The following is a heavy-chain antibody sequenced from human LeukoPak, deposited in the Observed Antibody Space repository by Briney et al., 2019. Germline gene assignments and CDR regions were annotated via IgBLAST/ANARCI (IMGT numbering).Heavy chain of an antibody. CDR3: ARRGHILTGYFDY. V-gene: IGHV4-59*08. Sequence: SETLSLTCTVSGGSISSYYWSWIRQPPGKGLEWIGYIYYSGSTNYNPSLKSRVTISVDTSKNQFSLKLSSVTAADTAVYYCARRGHILTGYFDYWGQGTLVTVSS. CDR2: IYYSGST. J-gene: IGHJ4*02. CDR1: GGSISSYY. D-gene: IGHD3-9*01.